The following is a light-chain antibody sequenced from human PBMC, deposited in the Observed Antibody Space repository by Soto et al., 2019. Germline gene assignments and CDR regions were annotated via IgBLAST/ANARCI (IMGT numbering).Light chain of an antibody. Sequence: ESVLTHSPGTLSLSPGERATLSCRASQSVSSSYLAWYQQKPGQAPRLLIYGASSRATGIPDRFSGSGSGTDFTLTISRLEPEDFAVYYCQQYGSSLFTFGQGTRLEN. CDR3: QQYGSSLFT. J-gene: IGKJ5*01. CDR1: QSVSSSY. V-gene: IGKV3-20*01. CDR2: GAS.